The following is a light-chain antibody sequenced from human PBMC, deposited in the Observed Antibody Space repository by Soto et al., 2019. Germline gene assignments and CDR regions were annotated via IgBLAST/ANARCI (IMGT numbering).Light chain of an antibody. Sequence: DIQMTQSPSSLSASVGDRVTITCRASQGISSYLGWYQQKPGKAPNLLIYDASTLHSGVPSRFSGGGSGTDFTLTISSLQPEDSATYYCQQVNVYPSTFGGGTKVHIK. J-gene: IGKJ4*01. CDR1: QGISSY. V-gene: IGKV1-9*01. CDR2: DAS. CDR3: QQVNVYPST.